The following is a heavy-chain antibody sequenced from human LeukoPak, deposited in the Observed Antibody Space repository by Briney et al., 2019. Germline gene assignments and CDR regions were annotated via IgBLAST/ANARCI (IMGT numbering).Heavy chain of an antibody. CDR2: IYPGDSDT. V-gene: IGHV5-51*01. Sequence: GESLRISCKGSGYSFTSYWIGWVRQMPGKGLEWMGIIYPGDSDTRYSPSFQGQVTISADKSISTAYLQWSSLKASDTAMYYCARLLAFYGSGSPRPHYGMDVWGQGTTVTVSS. D-gene: IGHD3-10*01. CDR1: GYSFTSYW. CDR3: ARLLAFYGSGSPRPHYGMDV. J-gene: IGHJ6*02.